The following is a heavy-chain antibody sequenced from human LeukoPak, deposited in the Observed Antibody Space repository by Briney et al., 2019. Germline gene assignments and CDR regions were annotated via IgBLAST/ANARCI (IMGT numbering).Heavy chain of an antibody. D-gene: IGHD1-26*01. V-gene: IGHV1-46*01. J-gene: IGHJ3*02. CDR1: GYTFTSYY. Sequence: ASVKVSCKASGYTFTSYYMHWVRQAPGQGLEGMGIINPSGGSTSYAQKFQGRVTMTRDTSTSTVYMELSSLRSEDTAVYYCAGIGVGATTRGAFDIWGQGTMVTVSS. CDR2: INPSGGST. CDR3: AGIGVGATTRGAFDI.